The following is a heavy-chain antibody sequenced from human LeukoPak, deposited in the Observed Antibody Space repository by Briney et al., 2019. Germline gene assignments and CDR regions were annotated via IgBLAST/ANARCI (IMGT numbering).Heavy chain of an antibody. CDR2: IGTAGDT. CDR1: GFTFSRYD. Sequence: GGSLRLSCAASGFTFSRYDMHWVRQATGKGLEWVSAIGTAGDTYYPGSVKGRYTISRENAKNSLYLQMNSLRAGDTAVYYCARALNHCSSTSRDPCYYYYMDVWGKGTTVTVSS. J-gene: IGHJ6*03. D-gene: IGHD2-2*01. V-gene: IGHV3-13*01. CDR3: ARALNHCSSTSRDPCYYYYMDV.